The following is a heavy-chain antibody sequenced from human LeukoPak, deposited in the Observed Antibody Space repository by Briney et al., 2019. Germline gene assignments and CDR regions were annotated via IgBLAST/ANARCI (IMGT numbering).Heavy chain of an antibody. CDR3: AKMNLGAIDY. CDR1: GFTFSSYG. D-gene: IGHD1-26*01. J-gene: IGHJ4*02. Sequence: GGSLRLSCAASGFTFSSYGMHWVRQAPGKGLEWVSFIRYDGSNKDYADSVKGRFIISRDNSKNTLYLQMNNLRAEDTAVYYCAKMNLGAIDYWGQGTLVTVSS. CDR2: IRYDGSNK. V-gene: IGHV3-30*02.